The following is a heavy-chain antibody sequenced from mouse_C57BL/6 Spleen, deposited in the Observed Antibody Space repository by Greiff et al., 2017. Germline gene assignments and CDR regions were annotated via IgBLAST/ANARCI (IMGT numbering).Heavy chain of an antibody. V-gene: IGHV1-69*01. J-gene: IGHJ1*03. D-gene: IGHD2-5*01. CDR2: IDPSDSST. Sequence: QVQLQQPGAELVMPGASVKLSCKASGYTFTSYWMHWVKQRPGQGLEWIGEIDPSDSSTNYNQKFKGKSTLTVDKSSSTAYMQLSSLTSEDAAVYYCARRGFSNYGYFDVWGTGTTVTVSS. CDR1: GYTFTSYW. CDR3: ARRGFSNYGYFDV.